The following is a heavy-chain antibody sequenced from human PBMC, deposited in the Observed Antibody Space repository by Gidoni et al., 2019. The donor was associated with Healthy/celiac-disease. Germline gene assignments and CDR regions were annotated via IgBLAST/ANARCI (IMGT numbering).Heavy chain of an antibody. D-gene: IGHD6-13*01. Sequence: QVQLVQSGAEVKKPGSSVKVSCKASGGTFSSYAISWVRQAPGQGLEWMGGIIPIFGTANYAQKFQGRVTITADESTSTAYMELSSLRSEDTAVYYCARRGIAAAGPIDYYYYYMDVWGKGTTVTVSS. CDR2: IIPIFGTA. V-gene: IGHV1-69*01. CDR1: GGTFSSYA. J-gene: IGHJ6*03. CDR3: ARRGIAAAGPIDYYYYYMDV.